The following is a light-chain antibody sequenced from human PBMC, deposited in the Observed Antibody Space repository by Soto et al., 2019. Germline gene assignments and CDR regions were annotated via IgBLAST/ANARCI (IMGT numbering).Light chain of an antibody. J-gene: IGKJ2*01. Sequence: EIVMTQSLATLSVSPGERATVSCRASQTVSSNLAWYQQKPGQAPRLLIHGASTRATGVPARFSGSGSGTEFTLTISSLQSEDFAVYYCQQYHNWPPQYTFGQGTKLQIK. CDR1: QTVSSN. CDR3: QQYHNWPPQYT. V-gene: IGKV3-15*01. CDR2: GAS.